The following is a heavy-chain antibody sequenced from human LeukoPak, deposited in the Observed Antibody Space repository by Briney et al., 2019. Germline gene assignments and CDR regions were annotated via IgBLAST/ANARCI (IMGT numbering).Heavy chain of an antibody. Sequence: ASVKVSCKASGYTFTSYYLYWVRQAPGQGLEWMGLINRSGGSTRYAQKFQGRVTMTRDTSTSTVYMELSSLRSEDTVVYYCARGTSSGWTLRLDYYYHYMDVWGKGTTVTVSS. V-gene: IGHV1-46*01. CDR2: INRSGGST. CDR3: ARGTSSGWTLRLDYYYHYMDV. J-gene: IGHJ6*03. CDR1: GYTFTSYY. D-gene: IGHD6-19*01.